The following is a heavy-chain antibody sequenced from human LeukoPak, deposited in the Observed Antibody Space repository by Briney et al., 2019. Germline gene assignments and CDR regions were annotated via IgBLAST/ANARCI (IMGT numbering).Heavy chain of an antibody. Sequence: ASVKVSCTASGYTFTSYAMHWVRQAPGQRLEWMGWINAGSGNTKYSQKFQGRVTITRDTSASTAYMELSSLRSEDTAVYYCATIAVAGNFDYWGQGTLVTVSS. J-gene: IGHJ4*02. V-gene: IGHV1-3*01. D-gene: IGHD6-13*01. CDR3: ATIAVAGNFDY. CDR1: GYTFTSYA. CDR2: INAGSGNT.